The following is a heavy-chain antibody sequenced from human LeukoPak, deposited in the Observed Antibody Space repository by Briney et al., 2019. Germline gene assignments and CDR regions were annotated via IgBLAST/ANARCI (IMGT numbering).Heavy chain of an antibody. CDR1: RYTFPTVW. D-gene: IGHD1-26*01. CDR2: IYPADSDT. V-gene: IGHV5-51*01. Sequence: GEGLQISSHASRYTFPTVWMGWGRPVPGKGRGWRGIIYPADSDTIYSPSLQGQVTISADKSVSTAYLQWNSLKASDTAMYYCARLLSGRYYYNYFDPWGQGTLVTVSS. CDR3: ARLLSGRYYYNYFDP. J-gene: IGHJ5*02.